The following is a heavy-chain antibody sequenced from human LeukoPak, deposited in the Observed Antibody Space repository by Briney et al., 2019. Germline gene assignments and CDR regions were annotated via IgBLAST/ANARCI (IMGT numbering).Heavy chain of an antibody. Sequence: GGSLRLSCAASGFTFSNYWMSWVRQAPGKGLEWVANIKQDGSEKHYVDSVKGRFTISRDNAKNSLYLQMSGLRADDTAVYFCARVAVAGTEFDYWGQGTLVTVSS. V-gene: IGHV3-7*04. CDR3: ARVAVAGTEFDY. J-gene: IGHJ4*02. CDR1: GFTFSNYW. D-gene: IGHD6-19*01. CDR2: IKQDGSEK.